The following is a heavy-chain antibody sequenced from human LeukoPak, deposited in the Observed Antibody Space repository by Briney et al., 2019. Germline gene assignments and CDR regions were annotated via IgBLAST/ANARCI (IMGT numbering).Heavy chain of an antibody. D-gene: IGHD1-26*01. CDR1: GYSISSGYY. V-gene: IGHV4-38-2*02. Sequence: PSETLSLTCTVSGYSISSGYYWGWIRQPPGKGLEWIGSIYESGSTYYNPSLKSRVTISVDTSKNQFSLRMNSVTAADTAVYYCARGKSRGSHIDYWGQGTLSPSPQ. CDR3: ARGKSRGSHIDY. J-gene: IGHJ4*02. CDR2: IYESGST.